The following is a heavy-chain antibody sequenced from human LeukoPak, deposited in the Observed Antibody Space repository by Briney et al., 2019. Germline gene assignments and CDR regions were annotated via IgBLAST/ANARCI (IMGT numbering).Heavy chain of an antibody. CDR3: ARAPVIVVVITNPLDY. Sequence: GGSLRLSCAASGFTFSSYSMNWVRQAPGKGLEWVSSISSSSSYIYYADSVKGRFTISRDNAKNSLYLQMNSLRAEDTAVYYCARAPVIVVVITNPLDYWGQGTLVTVSS. CDR2: ISSSSSYI. CDR1: GFTFSSYS. J-gene: IGHJ4*02. V-gene: IGHV3-21*01. D-gene: IGHD3-22*01.